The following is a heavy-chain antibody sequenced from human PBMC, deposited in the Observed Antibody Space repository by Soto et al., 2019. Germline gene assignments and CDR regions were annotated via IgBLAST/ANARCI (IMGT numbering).Heavy chain of an antibody. CDR2: ISSNGGST. CDR3: ARRTPGWYFDL. CDR1: GFTFSSYA. Sequence: EVQLVESGGGLVQPGGSLRLSCAASGFTFSSYAMHWVRQAPGKGLEYVSAISSNGGSTYYANSVKGRFTISRDNSKNTRYLQMGSLRAEDMAVYYCARRTPGWYFDLWGRGTLVTVSS. J-gene: IGHJ2*01. V-gene: IGHV3-64*01.